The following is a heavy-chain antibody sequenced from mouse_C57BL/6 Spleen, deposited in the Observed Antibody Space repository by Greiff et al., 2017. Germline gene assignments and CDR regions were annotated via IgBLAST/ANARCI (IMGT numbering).Heavy chain of an antibody. V-gene: IGHV1-39*01. Sequence: VHVKQSGPELVKPGASVKISCKASGYSFTDYNMNWVKQSNGKSLEWIGVINPNYGTTSYNQKFKGKATLTVDQSSSTAYMQLNSLTSEDSAVYYCARGMTTVVDYAMVYWGQGTSVTVSS. CDR3: ARGMTTVVDYAMVY. D-gene: IGHD1-1*01. J-gene: IGHJ4*01. CDR2: INPNYGTT. CDR1: GYSFTDYN.